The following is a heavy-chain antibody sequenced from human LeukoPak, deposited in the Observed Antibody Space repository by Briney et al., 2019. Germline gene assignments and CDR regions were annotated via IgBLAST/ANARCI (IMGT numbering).Heavy chain of an antibody. V-gene: IGHV4-30-2*01. D-gene: IGHD3-10*01. Sequence: SQTLSLTCAVSGGSISSGDYSWNWIRQPPGKGLEWIGSIYHSGTTYYNPSLKSRVTISVDRSKNQFSLKLSSVTAADTAVYYCARGYYGSGSYSDYWAREPWSPSPQ. CDR1: GGSISSGDYS. CDR2: IYHSGTT. J-gene: IGHJ4*02. CDR3: ARGYYGSGSYSDY.